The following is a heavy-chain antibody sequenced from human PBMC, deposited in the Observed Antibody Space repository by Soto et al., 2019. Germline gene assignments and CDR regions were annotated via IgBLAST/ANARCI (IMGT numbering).Heavy chain of an antibody. D-gene: IGHD3-10*01. Sequence: QVQLEQSGAEVKKPGASVKVSCQTSGYTFTSYTLHWVRQAPGQGLEWLGWINAGNGREKYSQRFQDRVSLSTDRSTSTAFMEIRDLRPEDTAVYFCARGGGWVGEASFDTWGQGTLVIVSS. J-gene: IGHJ4*02. CDR1: GYTFTSYT. V-gene: IGHV1-3*01. CDR2: INAGNGRE. CDR3: ARGGGWVGEASFDT.